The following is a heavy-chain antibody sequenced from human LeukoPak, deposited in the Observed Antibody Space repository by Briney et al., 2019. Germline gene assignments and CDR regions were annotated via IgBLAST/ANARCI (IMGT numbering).Heavy chain of an antibody. J-gene: IGHJ4*02. V-gene: IGHV4-38-2*02. Sequence: SETLSLTCTVSGYSISNGYYWGWIRQPPGKGLEWVGSISHRGSTYYNPSLKSRVTISVDTSKNQFSLKLSSVTAADTAVYYCAYTTYGSGSYSDYWGQGTLVTVSS. CDR3: AYTTYGSGSYSDY. CDR2: ISHRGST. CDR1: GYSISNGYY. D-gene: IGHD3-10*01.